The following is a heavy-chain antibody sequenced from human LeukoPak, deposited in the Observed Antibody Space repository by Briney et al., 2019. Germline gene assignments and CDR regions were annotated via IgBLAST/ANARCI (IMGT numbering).Heavy chain of an antibody. Sequence: GGSLRLSCVASGFTVSRCAMHWVRQAPGKGLEYVSGINNNGGRTYYANSVKGRFTISRDNSKSTLYLQMGSLRVEDIAVYYCARDGTASSADFDYWGQGTLVTVSS. CDR2: INNNGGRT. J-gene: IGHJ4*02. D-gene: IGHD3-10*01. V-gene: IGHV3-64*01. CDR1: GFTVSRCA. CDR3: ARDGTASSADFDY.